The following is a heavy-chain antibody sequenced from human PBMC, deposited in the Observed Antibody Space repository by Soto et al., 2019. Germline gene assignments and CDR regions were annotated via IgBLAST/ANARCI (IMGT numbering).Heavy chain of an antibody. CDR3: ARDQNSDYDTYNFDY. J-gene: IGHJ4*02. CDR2: ISSSSSYI. V-gene: IGHV3-21*06. Sequence: GGSLRLSCAASGFTFSSYTMNWVRQAPGKGLEWVSSISSSSSYIYYGGSVKGRFTISRDNAKNSLYLQMNSLRAEDTAVYYCARDQNSDYDTYNFDYWGQGTLVTVSS. D-gene: IGHD3-22*01. CDR1: GFTFSSYT.